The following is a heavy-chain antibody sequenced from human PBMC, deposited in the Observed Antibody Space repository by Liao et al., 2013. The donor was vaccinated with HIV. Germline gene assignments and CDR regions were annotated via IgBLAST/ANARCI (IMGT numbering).Heavy chain of an antibody. CDR1: GGSFSGYY. CDR2: INHSGNT. V-gene: IGHV4-34*01. CDR3: ARGQVPSSYDSSGSPGYDY. Sequence: QVQPQQWGAGLLKPSETLSLTCAVYGGSFSGYYWSWIRQPPGKGLEWIGEINHSGNTNYNPSLKSRVTILVDTSKNQFSLKLSSVTAADTAVYYCARGQVPSSYDSSGSPGYDYWGQETLVTVSS. J-gene: IGHJ4*02. D-gene: IGHD3-22*01.